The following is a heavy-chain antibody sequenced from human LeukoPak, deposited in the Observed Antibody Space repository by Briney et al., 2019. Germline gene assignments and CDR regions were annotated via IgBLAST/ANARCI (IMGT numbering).Heavy chain of an antibody. J-gene: IGHJ3*02. Sequence: GGSLRLSCAASGFTFSTYSMNWVRQAPGKGLEWVSSISSSSSYIYYADSVKGRFTSSRDNAKNSLYLQMNSLRAEDTAVYYCARGSSGYYLPLDAFDIWGQGTMVAVSS. V-gene: IGHV3-21*01. D-gene: IGHD3-22*01. CDR1: GFTFSTYS. CDR3: ARGSSGYYLPLDAFDI. CDR2: ISSSSSYI.